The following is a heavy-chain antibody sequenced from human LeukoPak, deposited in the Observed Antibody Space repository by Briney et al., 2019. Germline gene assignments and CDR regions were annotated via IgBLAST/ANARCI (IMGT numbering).Heavy chain of an antibody. CDR2: IWYDGSNK. V-gene: IGHV3-33*01. D-gene: IGHD3-22*01. CDR1: GFTFSSYV. J-gene: IGHJ3*02. CDR3: ARDTSHDYYDSPDAFDI. Sequence: PGGSLRLSCAASGFTFSSYVMHWVRQAPGKGLEWVAVIWYDGSNKYYADSVKGRFTISRDNSKNTLYLQMNSLRAEDTAVYYCARDTSHDYYDSPDAFDIWGQGTMVTVSS.